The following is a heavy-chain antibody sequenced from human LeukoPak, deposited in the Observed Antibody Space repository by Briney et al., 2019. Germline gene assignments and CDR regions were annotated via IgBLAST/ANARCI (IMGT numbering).Heavy chain of an antibody. Sequence: SGGSLRLSCAASGFTFSSYAMHWVRQAPGKGLEWVAVISYDGSNKYYADSVKGRFTISRDNSKNTLYLQMNSLRAEDTAVYYCASTYDSSGYVTGEFDYWGQGTLVTVSS. CDR1: GFTFSSYA. CDR2: ISYDGSNK. V-gene: IGHV3-30-3*01. CDR3: ASTYDSSGYVTGEFDY. D-gene: IGHD3-22*01. J-gene: IGHJ4*02.